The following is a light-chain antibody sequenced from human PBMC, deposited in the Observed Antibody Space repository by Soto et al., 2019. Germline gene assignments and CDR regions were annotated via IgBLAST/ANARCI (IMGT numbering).Light chain of an antibody. V-gene: IGLV2-14*03. CDR1: SSDIGGYNF. CDR2: DVS. J-gene: IGLJ1*01. Sequence: QSALTQPASVSGSPGQSITISCTGTSSDIGGYNFVSWYQHHPGKAPKLLIHDVSNRPSGVSSRFSGYKSGNTASLTISGLQAEDEADYYCNSYRTVSTYGFGTGTKLTVL. CDR3: NSYRTVSTYG.